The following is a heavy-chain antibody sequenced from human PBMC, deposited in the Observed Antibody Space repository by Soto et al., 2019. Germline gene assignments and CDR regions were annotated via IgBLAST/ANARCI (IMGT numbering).Heavy chain of an antibody. CDR1: GYAFTTSA. V-gene: IGHV1-3*01. CDR2: INPATGDT. J-gene: IGHJ5*02. D-gene: IGHD3-10*01. CDR3: ARAAGRSKLLPYYFDP. Sequence: QVHLVQSGAEVQKPGASVRISCQASGYAFTTSAIHWVRQAPGQSLEWMGWINPATGDTKYSQNVRGRVTFALDTSATTDYLELRSLASLDTAVYYCARAAGRSKLLPYYFDPWGQGTLVTVSS.